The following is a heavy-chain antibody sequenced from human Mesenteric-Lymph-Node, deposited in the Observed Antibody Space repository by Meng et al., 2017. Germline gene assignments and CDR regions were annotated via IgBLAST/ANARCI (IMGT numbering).Heavy chain of an antibody. J-gene: IGHJ4*02. Sequence: GSMRLSCTVSGGSISSYYWSWIRQPAGKGLEWIGRIYTSGSTNYNPSLKSRVTMSVDTSKNQFSLKLSSVTAADTAVYYCARFVVVPAARYFDYWGQGTLVTVSS. CDR3: ARFVVVPAARYFDY. D-gene: IGHD2-2*01. CDR2: IYTSGST. CDR1: GGSISSYY. V-gene: IGHV4-4*07.